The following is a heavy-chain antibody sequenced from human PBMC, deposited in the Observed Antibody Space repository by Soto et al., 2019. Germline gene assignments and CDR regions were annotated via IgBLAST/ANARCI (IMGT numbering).Heavy chain of an antibody. CDR3: ARDVDADFRTDFDY. D-gene: IGHD4-17*01. CDR1: GFTFSSYW. CDR2: ISSSGSAI. V-gene: IGHV3-48*04. Sequence: GGSLRLSCAASGFTFSSYWMSWVRQAPGKGLEWISYISSSGSAIYYADYVKGRYTISRDNAKNSLYLQMNSLRAEDTAFYYCARDVDADFRTDFDYWGRGTLVTVSS. J-gene: IGHJ4*02.